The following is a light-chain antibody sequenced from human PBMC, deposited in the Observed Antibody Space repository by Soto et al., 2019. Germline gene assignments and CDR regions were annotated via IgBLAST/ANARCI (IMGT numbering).Light chain of an antibody. V-gene: IGLV2-8*01. CDR2: EVT. J-gene: IGLJ1*01. CDR1: SSDVGGYNY. CDR3: TSYAGYSYV. Sequence: QSALTQPPSASGSPGQSVTISCTGTSSDVGGYNYVSWYQQHPGKAPKLMIYEVTNRPSGVPDRFSGSKSGNTASLTVSGLQAEDDAYYYCTSYAGYSYVFGTGTKLTVL.